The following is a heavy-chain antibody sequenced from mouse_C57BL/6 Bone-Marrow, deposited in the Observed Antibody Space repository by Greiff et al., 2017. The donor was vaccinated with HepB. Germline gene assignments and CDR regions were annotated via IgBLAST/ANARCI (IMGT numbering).Heavy chain of an antibody. CDR1: GYTFTSYW. D-gene: IGHD2-1*01. V-gene: IGHV1-69*01. CDR3: ARESTMVPYYFDY. Sequence: QVQLKQPGAELVMPGASVKLSCKASGYTFTSYWMHWVKQRPGQGLEWIGEIDPSDSYTNYNQKFKGKSTLTVDKSSSTAYMQLSSLTSEDSAVYYCARESTMVPYYFDYWGQGTTLTVSS. J-gene: IGHJ2*01. CDR2: IDPSDSYT.